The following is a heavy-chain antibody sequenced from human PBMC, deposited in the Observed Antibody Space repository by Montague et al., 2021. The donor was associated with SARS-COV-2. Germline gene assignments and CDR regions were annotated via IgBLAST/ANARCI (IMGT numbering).Heavy chain of an antibody. CDR2: ISYDGSNK. CDR3: ARLHFDDPYYYGSGNLQLFDY. Sequence: SLRLSCAASGFTFSSYAMHWVRQAPGKGLEWVAVISYDGSNKYYADSVKGRFTISRDNSKNTLYLQMNSLRAEDTAVYYSARLHFDDPYYYGSGNLQLFDYWGQGTLVTVSS. V-gene: IGHV3-30-3*01. CDR1: GFTFSSYA. D-gene: IGHD3-10*01. J-gene: IGHJ4*02.